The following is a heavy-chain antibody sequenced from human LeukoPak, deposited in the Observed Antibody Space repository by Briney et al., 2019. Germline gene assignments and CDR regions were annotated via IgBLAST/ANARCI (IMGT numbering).Heavy chain of an antibody. Sequence: ASVKVSCKASGYTFTVYYMHWVRQAPGQGLDWMGWINPNSGGTNYAQKFQGRVTMTRDTSISAAYMEQSSLRSDDTAVYYCARSYGDYHFDYWGQGTLVTVSS. V-gene: IGHV1-2*02. J-gene: IGHJ4*02. CDR2: INPNSGGT. CDR1: GYTFTVYY. CDR3: ARSYGDYHFDY. D-gene: IGHD4-17*01.